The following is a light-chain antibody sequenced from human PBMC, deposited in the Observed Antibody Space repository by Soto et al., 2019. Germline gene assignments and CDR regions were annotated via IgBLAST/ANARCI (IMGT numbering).Light chain of an antibody. V-gene: IGKV1-33*01. CDR2: DAS. Sequence: DIQMTQSPSSLSASVGDRVTITCQASQDINNYLNWYQQKPGKAPKLLIYDASNLETGVPSRFSGGGSETDFTFTISSLQPEDFATYYCQQYVNLPLTFGVGTKVEVK. J-gene: IGKJ4*01. CDR3: QQYVNLPLT. CDR1: QDINNY.